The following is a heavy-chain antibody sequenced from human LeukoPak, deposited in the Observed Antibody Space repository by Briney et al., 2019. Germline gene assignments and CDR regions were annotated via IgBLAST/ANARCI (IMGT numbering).Heavy chain of an antibody. CDR1: GGSFSGCY. J-gene: IGHJ5*02. CDR3: ARGSRLRRRGFDP. CDR2: INHSGST. Sequence: SETLSLTCAVYGGSFSGCYWSWIRQPPGKGLEWIGEINHSGSTNYNPSLKSRVTISVDTSKNQFSLKLSSVTAADTAVYYCARGSRLRRRGFDPWGQGTLVTVSS. V-gene: IGHV4-34*01. D-gene: IGHD4-17*01.